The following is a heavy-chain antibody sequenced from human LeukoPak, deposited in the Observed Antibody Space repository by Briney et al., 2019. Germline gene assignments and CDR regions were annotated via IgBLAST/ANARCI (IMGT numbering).Heavy chain of an antibody. V-gene: IGHV3-11*01. CDR3: ARNVGDGYNRYYFDY. J-gene: IGHJ4*02. D-gene: IGHD5-24*01. Sequence: GGSLRLSCAASGFTFSDYYMSWIRQAPGKGLEWVSYISSSGSTIYYADSVKGRFTISRVNAKNSLYLQMNSLRAEDTAVYYCARNVGDGYNRYYFDYWGQGTLVTVSS. CDR1: GFTFSDYY. CDR2: ISSSGSTI.